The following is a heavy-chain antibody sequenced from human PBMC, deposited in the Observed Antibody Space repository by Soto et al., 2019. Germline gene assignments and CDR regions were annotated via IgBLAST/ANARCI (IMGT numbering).Heavy chain of an antibody. J-gene: IGHJ4*02. V-gene: IGHV3-21*01. CDR1: GFTFSSYA. CDR3: ARKRYSAYFFDY. Sequence: GGSLRLSCAASGFTFSSYAMSWVRQAPGKGLEWVSSITGTNTYLNYADSLKGRFTISRDNAKNSLYLQMNSLRADDTAVYYCARKRYSAYFFDYWGRGTLVTVSS. D-gene: IGHD5-12*01. CDR2: ITGTNTYL.